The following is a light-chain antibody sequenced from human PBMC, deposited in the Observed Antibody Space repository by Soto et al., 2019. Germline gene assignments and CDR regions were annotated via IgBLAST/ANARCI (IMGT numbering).Light chain of an antibody. Sequence: EIVLTQSPATLSLSPGERATLSCRASQSVSSSFLSWYQQKPGQAPRLLIYGASIRATGISARFSGSGSGTAFTLTISSLQPEDFAVYYCQQDYNLPWTFGQGTKVDIK. CDR3: QQDYNLPWT. CDR2: GAS. J-gene: IGKJ1*01. CDR1: QSVSSSF. V-gene: IGKV3D-7*01.